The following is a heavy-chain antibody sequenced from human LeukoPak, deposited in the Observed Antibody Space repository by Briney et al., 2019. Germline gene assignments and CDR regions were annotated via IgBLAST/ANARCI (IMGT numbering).Heavy chain of an antibody. CDR2: FDPEDGET. Sequence: ASVKVSCKVSGYTLTELSMHWVRQAPGKGLEWMGGFDPEDGETIYAQKFQGRVTMTEDTSTDTAYMELSSLRSEDTAVYYCATREFGELRFDPWGQGTLVTVSS. V-gene: IGHV1-24*01. CDR1: GYTLTELS. CDR3: ATREFGELRFDP. J-gene: IGHJ5*02. D-gene: IGHD3-10*01.